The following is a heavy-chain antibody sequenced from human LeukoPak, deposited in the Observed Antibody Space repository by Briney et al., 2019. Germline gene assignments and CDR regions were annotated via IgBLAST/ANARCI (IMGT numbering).Heavy chain of an antibody. CDR2: IYFSGTT. CDR1: GGSISSSSYY. J-gene: IGHJ4*02. D-gene: IGHD3-22*01. Sequence: PSETLSLTCSVSGGSISSSSYYWGWIRQPPGKGLEWIGSIYFSGTTYYNPSLKSRVTISVDTSNNQFSLKLSSVTAADTAVYYCARTGLSGYYDSSGSLGKFDYWGQGTLVTVSS. V-gene: IGHV4-39*07. CDR3: ARTGLSGYYDSSGSLGKFDY.